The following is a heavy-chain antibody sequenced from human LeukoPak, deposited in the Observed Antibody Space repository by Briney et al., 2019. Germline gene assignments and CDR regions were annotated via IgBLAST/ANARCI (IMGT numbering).Heavy chain of an antibody. D-gene: IGHD3-10*01. CDR2: IYYGGST. J-gene: IGHJ4*02. V-gene: IGHV4-39*01. Sequence: SETLSLTCTVSGASISSTSYYWGWVRQPPGKGLEWIGHIYYGGSTYYNSSLKSRITISVDTSKNQFSLKLSSVTAADTAVYYCAPRGFGSGIDYWGRGALVTVSS. CDR1: GASISSTSYY. CDR3: APRGFGSGIDY.